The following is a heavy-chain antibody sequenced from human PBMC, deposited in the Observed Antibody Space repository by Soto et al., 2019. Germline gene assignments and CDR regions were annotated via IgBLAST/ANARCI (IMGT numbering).Heavy chain of an antibody. CDR3: ARDPRGYSYGYNWFDP. V-gene: IGHV3-33*01. Sequence: QVQLVESGGGVVQPGRSLRLSCAASGFTFSSYGMHWVRQAPGKGLEWVAVIWNDGSNKYYADSVKGRFTISRDNSKNTLYLQMNSLRAEDKAVYYCARDPRGYSYGYNWFDPWGQGTLVTVSS. D-gene: IGHD5-18*01. CDR2: IWNDGSNK. J-gene: IGHJ5*02. CDR1: GFTFSSYG.